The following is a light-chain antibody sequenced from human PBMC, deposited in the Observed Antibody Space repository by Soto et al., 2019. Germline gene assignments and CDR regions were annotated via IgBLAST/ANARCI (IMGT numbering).Light chain of an antibody. CDR1: QSISSW. V-gene: IGKV1-5*03. CDR3: QQYKSYSALT. CDR2: KAS. Sequence: DIQMTQSPSTLSASVGDRVTITCRASQSISSWLAWYQQKPGKDPKLLIYKASSLESGVPSKFSGSGSGTEFSLTISSLQPDDFATYYCQQYKSYSALTFGGGTKVEI. J-gene: IGKJ4*01.